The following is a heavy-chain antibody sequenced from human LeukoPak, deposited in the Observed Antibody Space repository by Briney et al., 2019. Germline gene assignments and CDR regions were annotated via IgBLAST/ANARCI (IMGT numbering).Heavy chain of an antibody. CDR1: GYSFTSYW. CDR2: IDPSDSYT. Sequence: HGESLKISCKGSGYSFTSYWISWVRQMPGKGLEWMGRIDPSDSYTNYSPSFEGHVTISADKSISTAYLQWSSLKALDIATYYCARHYGAAGDFDYWGQGTLVTVSS. V-gene: IGHV5-10-1*01. J-gene: IGHJ4*02. CDR3: ARHYGAAGDFDY. D-gene: IGHD6-13*01.